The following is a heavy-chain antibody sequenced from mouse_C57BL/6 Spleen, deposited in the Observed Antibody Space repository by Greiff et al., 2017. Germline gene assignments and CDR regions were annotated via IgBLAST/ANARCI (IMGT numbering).Heavy chain of an antibody. CDR1: GYTFTSYW. V-gene: IGHV1-52*01. J-gene: IGHJ4*01. Sequence: VQLQQSGAELVRPGASVKLSCKASGYTFTSYWINWVKQRPIQGLEWIGNIYPTDGDTNYNEKFKGKATLTVDKSSSTAYMQLSSLTSEDSAVYDCARAGYHGAMDYWGQGTSVTVSS. D-gene: IGHD3-1*01. CDR3: ARAGYHGAMDY. CDR2: IYPTDGDT.